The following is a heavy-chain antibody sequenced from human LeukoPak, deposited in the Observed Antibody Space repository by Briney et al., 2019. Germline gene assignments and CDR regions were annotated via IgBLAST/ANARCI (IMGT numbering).Heavy chain of an antibody. Sequence: SETLSLTCAVYGGSFIGYYWSWIRQPPGKGLEWIGEINHSGSTNYNPSPKSRVTISVDTSKNQFSLKLSSVTAADTAVYYCARRPSYVWGSYRPLDYWGQGTLVTVSS. CDR2: INHSGST. CDR1: GGSFIGYY. V-gene: IGHV4-34*01. CDR3: ARRPSYVWGSYRPLDY. D-gene: IGHD3-16*02. J-gene: IGHJ4*02.